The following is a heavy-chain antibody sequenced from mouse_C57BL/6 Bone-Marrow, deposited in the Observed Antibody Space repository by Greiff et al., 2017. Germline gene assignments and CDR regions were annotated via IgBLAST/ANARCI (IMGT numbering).Heavy chain of an antibody. V-gene: IGHV14-4*01. CDR1: GFNFKDDY. Sequence: EVQLQQSGAELVRPGASVKLSCTASGFNFKDDYMHWVKQRPEQGLEWIGWIDPENGDTEYASKFQGKATITADTSSNTAYLQLSSLTSEDTAVYYCTRFLFDYWGQGTTLTVSS. CDR3: TRFLFDY. D-gene: IGHD1-1*01. CDR2: IDPENGDT. J-gene: IGHJ2*01.